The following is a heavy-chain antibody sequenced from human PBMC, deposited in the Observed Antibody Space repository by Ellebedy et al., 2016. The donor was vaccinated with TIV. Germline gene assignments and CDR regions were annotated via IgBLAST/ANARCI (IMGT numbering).Heavy chain of an antibody. CDR1: GFIVSSYY. Sequence: GGSLRLSCAASGFIVSSYYMSWVRQAPGKGLEWVSLISGSGDETNYADSVKGRFTISRDNSKNSLYLQMNSLRAEDTAVYYCATLGMWNYYGMDVWGQGTTVTVSS. CDR2: ISGSGDET. J-gene: IGHJ6*02. D-gene: IGHD7-27*01. CDR3: ATLGMWNYYGMDV. V-gene: IGHV3-23*01.